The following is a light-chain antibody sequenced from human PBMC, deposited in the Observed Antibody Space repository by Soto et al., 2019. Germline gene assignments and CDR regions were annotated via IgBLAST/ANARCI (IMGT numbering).Light chain of an antibody. Sequence: EIVLTQSPGTLSLSPGEGATLSCRASQSVSSSYLAWYQQKPGQTPRLLIYDASSRATGIPDRFSGSGSGTDFTLTISRLEPEDFAVYYCQHYGSSPLTFGGGTKVEIK. CDR3: QHYGSSPLT. CDR1: QSVSSSY. CDR2: DAS. V-gene: IGKV3-20*01. J-gene: IGKJ4*01.